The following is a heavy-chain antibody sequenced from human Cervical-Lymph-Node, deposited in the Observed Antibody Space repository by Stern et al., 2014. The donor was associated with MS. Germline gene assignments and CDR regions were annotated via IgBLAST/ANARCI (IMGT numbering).Heavy chain of an antibody. V-gene: IGHV4-61*02. D-gene: IGHD3-16*01. Sequence: QLQLQESGPGLVKPSQTLSLTCSVSGDAFSSESYYWSWVRQPAGKGLEWIGRIYTTGRTNYNPSLKNRVTMSIDTSNNRFSLHLTSVTAADTAVYYCTGHRGGQYYYYGMDDWGHGTTVIVSS. CDR2: IYTTGRT. CDR3: TGHRGGQYYYYGMDD. J-gene: IGHJ6*02. CDR1: GDAFSSESYY.